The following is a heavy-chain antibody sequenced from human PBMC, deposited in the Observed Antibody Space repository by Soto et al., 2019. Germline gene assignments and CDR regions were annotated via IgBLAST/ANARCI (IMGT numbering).Heavy chain of an antibody. CDR3: ARVPPPDFLGYCSGGSCYDVGDYYYMDV. CDR1: GYSFTSYW. V-gene: IGHV5-51*01. D-gene: IGHD2-15*01. J-gene: IGHJ6*03. Sequence: GESLKISCKGSGYSFTSYWIGWVRQMPGKGLEWMGIIYPGDSDTRYSPSFQGQVTISADKSISTAYLQWSSLKASDTAMYYCARVPPPDFLGYCSGGSCYDVGDYYYMDVWGKGTTVTVSS. CDR2: IYPGDSDT.